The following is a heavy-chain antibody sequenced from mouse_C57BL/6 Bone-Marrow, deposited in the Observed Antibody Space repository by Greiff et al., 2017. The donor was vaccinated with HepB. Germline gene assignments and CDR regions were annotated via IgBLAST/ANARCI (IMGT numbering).Heavy chain of an antibody. V-gene: IGHV1-81*01. CDR2: IYPRSGNT. CDR3: ARGDYDYDDGLAWFAY. CDR1: GYTFTSCG. D-gene: IGHD2-4*01. J-gene: IGHJ3*01. Sequence: QVQLQQSGAELARPGASVKLSCKASGYTFTSCGISWVKQRTGQGLEWIGEIYPRSGNTYYNEKFKGKATLTADKSSSTAYMELRSLTSEDSAVYFCARGDYDYDDGLAWFAYWGQGTLVTVSA.